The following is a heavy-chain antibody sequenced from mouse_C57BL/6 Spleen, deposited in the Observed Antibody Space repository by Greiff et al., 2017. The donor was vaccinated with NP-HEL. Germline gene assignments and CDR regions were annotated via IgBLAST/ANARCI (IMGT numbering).Heavy chain of an antibody. Sequence: EVKLMESGGGLVQPGGSLKLSCAASGFTFSDYYMYWVRQTPEKRLEWVAYISNGGGSTYYLDTVKGRFTISRDNAKNTLYLQMSRLKSEDTAMYYCARDYYGSTGYFDYWGQGTTLTVSS. D-gene: IGHD1-1*01. V-gene: IGHV5-12*01. J-gene: IGHJ2*01. CDR1: GFTFSDYY. CDR3: ARDYYGSTGYFDY. CDR2: ISNGGGST.